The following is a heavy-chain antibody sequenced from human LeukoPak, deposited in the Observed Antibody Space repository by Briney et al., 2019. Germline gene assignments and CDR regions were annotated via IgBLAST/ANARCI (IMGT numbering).Heavy chain of an antibody. D-gene: IGHD1-14*01. CDR1: GFSFSSYG. CDR2: IWHDGRKK. CDR3: TGDTGHYYGMDV. V-gene: IGHV3-33*01. J-gene: IGHJ6*02. Sequence: GGSLRLSCAASGFSFSSYGMHWVRQAPGKGLEWVAVIWHDGRKKYYADSAKGRFTISRDNSKNTVYLQMNSLRAEDTAVYYCTGDTGHYYGMDVWGQGTTVTVS.